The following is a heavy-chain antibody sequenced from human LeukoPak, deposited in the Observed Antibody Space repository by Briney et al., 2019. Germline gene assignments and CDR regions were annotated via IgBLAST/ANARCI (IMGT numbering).Heavy chain of an antibody. J-gene: IGHJ3*02. Sequence: GESLRISCKGSGYTFTSYWIGWVRQMPGKGPEWMGIIYPGDSDTRYSPSFQGQVTISADKSISTAFLQWSSLKASDTAMYYCARPPDTGTRSAFDIWGQGTMVTVSS. CDR1: GYTFTSYW. V-gene: IGHV5-51*01. D-gene: IGHD1-7*01. CDR3: ARPPDTGTRSAFDI. CDR2: IYPGDSDT.